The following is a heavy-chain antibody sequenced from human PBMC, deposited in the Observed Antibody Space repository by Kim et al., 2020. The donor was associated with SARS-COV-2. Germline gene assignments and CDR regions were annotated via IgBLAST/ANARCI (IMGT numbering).Heavy chain of an antibody. CDR1: GGSFSGYY. J-gene: IGHJ4*02. CDR2: INHSGST. D-gene: IGHD6-19*01. V-gene: IGHV4-34*01. Sequence: SETLSLTCAVYGGSFSGYYWSWIRQPPGKGLEWIGEINHSGSTNYNPSLKSRVTISVDTSKNQFSLKLSSVTAADTAVYYCARISGWVVKGGWDYWGQGT. CDR3: ARISGWVVKGGWDY.